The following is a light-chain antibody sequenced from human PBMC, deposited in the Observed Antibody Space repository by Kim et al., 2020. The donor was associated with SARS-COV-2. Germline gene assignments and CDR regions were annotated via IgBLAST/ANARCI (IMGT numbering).Light chain of an antibody. Sequence: EIVLTQSPGNLSLSPGERATLSCRASQSVRSSYLAWYQQKPGQAPRLLLYGASSRATGIPDRFSGSGSGTDFTLTISRLEPEDFAVYYCQQYGTSVLTFGGGTKVEI. CDR2: GAS. CDR1: QSVRSSY. V-gene: IGKV3-20*01. CDR3: QQYGTSVLT. J-gene: IGKJ4*02.